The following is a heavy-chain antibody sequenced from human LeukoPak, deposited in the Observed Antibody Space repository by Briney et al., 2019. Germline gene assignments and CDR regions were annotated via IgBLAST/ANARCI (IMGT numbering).Heavy chain of an antibody. D-gene: IGHD3-10*01. CDR3: ARVFTMVRGALDP. J-gene: IGHJ5*02. CDR1: GGTFSSYA. CDR2: IIPIFGTA. V-gene: IGHV1-69*01. Sequence: SVKVSCKASGGTFSSYAISWVRQAPGQGLEWMGGIIPIFGTANYAQKFQGRVTITADESTSTAYMELSSLRSEDTAVYYCARVFTMVRGALDPWGQGTLVTVSS.